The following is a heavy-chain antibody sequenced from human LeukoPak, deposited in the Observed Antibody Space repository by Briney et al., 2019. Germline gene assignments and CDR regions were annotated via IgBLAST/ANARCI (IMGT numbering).Heavy chain of an antibody. J-gene: IGHJ4*02. CDR2: ISGSGGST. Sequence: GGSLRLSCAASGFTFSSYAMSWVRQAPGKGLEWVSAISGSGGSTYYADSVKGRFTISRDNSKNTLYLQMNSLRAEDTAVYYCAKDPYSSSWWGNSGALDYWGQGTLVTVSS. CDR1: GFTFSSYA. D-gene: IGHD6-13*01. V-gene: IGHV3-23*01. CDR3: AKDPYSSSWWGNSGALDY.